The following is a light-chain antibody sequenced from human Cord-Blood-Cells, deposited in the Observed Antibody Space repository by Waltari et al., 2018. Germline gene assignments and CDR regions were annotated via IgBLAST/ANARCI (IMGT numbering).Light chain of an antibody. V-gene: IGKV3-11*01. CDR3: QQRSNGPPS. CDR1: QSVSSY. Sequence: EIVLTQSPATLSLSPGERATLSCRASQSVSSYLAWYQQKPGQAPRLLIYDASNRATGIPARFSGSGSGTDFTRTISSLEPEDFAVYYCQQRSNGPPSFGGGTKVEIK. J-gene: IGKJ4*01. CDR2: DAS.